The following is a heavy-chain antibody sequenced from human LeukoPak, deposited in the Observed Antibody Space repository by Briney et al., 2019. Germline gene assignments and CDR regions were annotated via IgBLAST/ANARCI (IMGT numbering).Heavy chain of an antibody. V-gene: IGHV4-59*12. D-gene: IGHD6-6*01. CDR2: IYYSGST. Sequence: SETLSLTCTVSGGSISSYYWSWIRQPPGKGLEWIGYIYYSGSTNYNPSLKSRVTISVDTSKNQFSLKLSSVTAADTAVYYCARGRTIAARPYYFDYWGQGTLVTVSS. J-gene: IGHJ4*02. CDR3: ARGRTIAARPYYFDY. CDR1: GGSISSYY.